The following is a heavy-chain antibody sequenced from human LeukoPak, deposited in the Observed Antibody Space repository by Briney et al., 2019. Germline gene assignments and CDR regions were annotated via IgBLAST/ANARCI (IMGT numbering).Heavy chain of an antibody. CDR1: GFTFSRYN. CDR2: ISTSSSYI. D-gene: IGHD3-3*01. Sequence: PGGSLRLSCAASGFTFSRYNMNWVRQAPGKGLEWVSSISTSSSYIYYGDSVKGRLTITRDNAKNSLYLQMNSLRAEDTAVYYCAKSKEYYDFWSGYYPGWGQGTLVTVSS. V-gene: IGHV3-21*04. CDR3: AKSKEYYDFWSGYYPG. J-gene: IGHJ4*02.